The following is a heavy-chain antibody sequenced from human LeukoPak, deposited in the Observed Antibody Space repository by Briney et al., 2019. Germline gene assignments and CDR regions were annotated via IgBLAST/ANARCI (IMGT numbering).Heavy chain of an antibody. CDR3: ATPDYGGDSGGEYFQH. CDR2: IYYSGST. V-gene: IGHV4-61*01. Sequence: PSETLSLTCTVSGGSVSSGSYYWSWIRQHPGKGLEWIGYIYYSGSTNYNPSLKSRVTISVDTSKNQFSLKLSSVTAADTAVYYCATPDYGGDSGGEYFQHWGQGTLVTVSS. J-gene: IGHJ1*01. CDR1: GGSVSSGSYY. D-gene: IGHD4-23*01.